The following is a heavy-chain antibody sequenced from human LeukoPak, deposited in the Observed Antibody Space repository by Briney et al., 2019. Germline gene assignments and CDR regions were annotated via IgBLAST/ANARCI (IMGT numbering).Heavy chain of an antibody. Sequence: SETLSPTCTVSGGSISSGGYYWSWIRQHPGKGLEWIGYIYYSGSTYYNPSLKSRVTISVDTSKNQFSLKLSSVTAADTAVYYCARDTHYYDSSGSVWGQGTLVTVSS. D-gene: IGHD3-22*01. V-gene: IGHV4-31*03. CDR2: IYYSGST. CDR1: GGSISSGGYY. CDR3: ARDTHYYDSSGSV. J-gene: IGHJ4*02.